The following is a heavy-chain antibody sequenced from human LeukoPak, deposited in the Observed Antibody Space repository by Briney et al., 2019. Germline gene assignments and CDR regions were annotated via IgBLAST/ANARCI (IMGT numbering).Heavy chain of an antibody. D-gene: IGHD4-17*01. J-gene: IGHJ6*03. CDR1: GGSISSDY. Sequence: PSETLSLTCTVSGGSISSDYWTWIRQPPGKGLEWIGYIHHSGSTKYNPSPKSRVTISVDTSKNQFSLNLRSVTAADTAVYYCAKKGRTYTDYGGYYDYMDVWGKGTTVTVS. CDR2: IHHSGST. CDR3: AKKGRTYTDYGGYYDYMDV. V-gene: IGHV4-59*08.